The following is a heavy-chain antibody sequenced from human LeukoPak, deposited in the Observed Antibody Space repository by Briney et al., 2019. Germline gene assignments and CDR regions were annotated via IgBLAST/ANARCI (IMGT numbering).Heavy chain of an antibody. J-gene: IGHJ4*02. V-gene: IGHV3-74*01. CDR1: GFTFSSYW. CDR3: AREGPPVDYDSSGYYIDY. Sequence: GGSLRLSCAASGFTFSSYWMHWVRQAPGKGLVWVSRINTDGSSTSYADSVKGRFTISRDNSKNTLYLQMNSLRAEDTAVYYCAREGPPVDYDSSGYYIDYWGQGTLVTVSS. CDR2: INTDGSST. D-gene: IGHD3-22*01.